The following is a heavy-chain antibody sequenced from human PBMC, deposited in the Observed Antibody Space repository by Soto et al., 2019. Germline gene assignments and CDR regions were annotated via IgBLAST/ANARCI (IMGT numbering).Heavy chain of an antibody. CDR1: GFTFSSYA. Sequence: EVQLVESGGGLVQPGWSLRLSCAASGFTFSSYAMHWVRQAPGKGLEYVSAISSNGGSTYYANSVKGRFTISRDNSKNTLYLQMGSLRAEYMSVYYCARGPGYYFEYWGQGTLVTVSS. J-gene: IGHJ4*02. V-gene: IGHV3-64*01. CDR2: ISSNGGST. CDR3: ARGPGYYFEY.